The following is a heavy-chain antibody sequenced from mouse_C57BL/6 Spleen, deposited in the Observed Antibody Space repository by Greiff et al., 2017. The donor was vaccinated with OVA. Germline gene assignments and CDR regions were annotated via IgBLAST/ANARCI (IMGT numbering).Heavy chain of an antibody. Sequence: VQLQQSGPVLVKPGASVKMSCKASGYPFTDYYMNWLKQSHGKSLEWIGVINPYNGGTSYNQNFKGNATLTVDKSSSTAYMELNSLTSEDSAVYDCARGSWDGFAYWGQGTLVTVSA. J-gene: IGHJ3*01. CDR2: INPYNGGT. V-gene: IGHV1-19*01. CDR1: GYPFTDYY. D-gene: IGHD4-1*01. CDR3: ARGSWDGFAY.